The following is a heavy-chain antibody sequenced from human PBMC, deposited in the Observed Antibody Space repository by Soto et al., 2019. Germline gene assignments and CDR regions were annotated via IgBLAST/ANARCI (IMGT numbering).Heavy chain of an antibody. J-gene: IGHJ3*01. CDR2: IKQDGSEK. D-gene: IGHD1-26*01. Sequence: EVQLVESGGGLVQPGGSLRLSCAASAFIFTDFWMTWVRQAPGKGLEWVANIKQDGSEKYYVDSVKGRFTISRYNAKDSLYLQMNSLRAEYTAVYYCVRYSVTRSFDVWGLGTMVTVSS. CDR1: AFIFTDFW. V-gene: IGHV3-7*01. CDR3: VRYSVTRSFDV.